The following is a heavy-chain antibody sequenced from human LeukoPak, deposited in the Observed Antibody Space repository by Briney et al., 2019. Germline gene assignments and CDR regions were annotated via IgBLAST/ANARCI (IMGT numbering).Heavy chain of an antibody. V-gene: IGHV4-34*01. Sequence: PSETLSLTCAVYGGSFSGYYWSWIRQPPGKGLEWIGEINHSGSTNYNPSLKSRVTISVDTSKNQFSLKLSSVTAADTAVYYCARREITMVRGALLYYFDYWGQGTLVTVSS. D-gene: IGHD3-10*01. CDR3: ARREITMVRGALLYYFDY. CDR2: INHSGST. J-gene: IGHJ4*02. CDR1: GGSFSGYY.